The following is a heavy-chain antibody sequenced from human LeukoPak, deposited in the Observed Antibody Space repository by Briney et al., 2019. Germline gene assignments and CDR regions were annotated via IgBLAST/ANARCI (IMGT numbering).Heavy chain of an antibody. Sequence: SVKVSCKASGYTFTSYAMHWVRQAPGQRLEWMGGIIPIFGTANYAQKFQGRVTITADESTSTAYMELSSLRSEDTAVYYCAFRAWHCTNGVCYYGYWGQGTLVTVS. CDR1: GYTFTSYA. D-gene: IGHD2-8*01. V-gene: IGHV1-69*13. J-gene: IGHJ4*02. CDR2: IIPIFGTA. CDR3: AFRAWHCTNGVCYYGY.